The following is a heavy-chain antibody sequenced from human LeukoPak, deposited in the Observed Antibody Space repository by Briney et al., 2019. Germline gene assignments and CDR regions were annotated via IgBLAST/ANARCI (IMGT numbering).Heavy chain of an antibody. V-gene: IGHV1-2*02. CDR2: INPNSGGT. J-gene: IGHJ4*02. Sequence: GASVKVSCKASGYTFTSYYMHWVRQAPGQGLEWMGWINPNSGGTNYAQKFQGRVTMTRDTSISTAYMELSRLRSDDTAVYYCARVREAYCGGDCSYFDYWGQGTLVTVSS. CDR3: ARVREAYCGGDCSYFDY. CDR1: GYTFTSYY. D-gene: IGHD2-21*01.